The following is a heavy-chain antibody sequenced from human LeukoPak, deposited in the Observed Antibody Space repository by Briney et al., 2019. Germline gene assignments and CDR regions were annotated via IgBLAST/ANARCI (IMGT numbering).Heavy chain of an antibody. CDR3: AGAPYGMDV. CDR2: IYYSGSP. J-gene: IGHJ6*02. CDR1: GGSISRSSYY. V-gene: IGHV4-39*01. Sequence: SETLSLTCTVSGGSISRSSYYWGWIRQPPGKGLEWIGNIYYSGSPYYSPSLKSRVTISVDTSKNQFSLKLSSVTAADTAVYYCAGAPYGMDVWGQGTTVTVSS.